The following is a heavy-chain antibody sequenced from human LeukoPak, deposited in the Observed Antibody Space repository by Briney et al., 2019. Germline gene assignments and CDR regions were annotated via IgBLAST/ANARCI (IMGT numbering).Heavy chain of an antibody. CDR3: ARAYTGFEAFDY. CDR1: GYTFIGYY. Sequence: ASVKVSCKASGYTFIGYYMHWVRQAPGQGLEWMGWINPNSGGTNYAQKFQDRVTMTRDTSISTAYMELSRLRSDDTAMYFCARAYTGFEAFDYWGPGTLVTVSS. V-gene: IGHV1-2*02. CDR2: INPNSGGT. J-gene: IGHJ4*02. D-gene: IGHD5-12*01.